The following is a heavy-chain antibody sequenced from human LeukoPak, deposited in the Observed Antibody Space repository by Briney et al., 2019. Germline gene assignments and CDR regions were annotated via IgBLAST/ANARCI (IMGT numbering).Heavy chain of an antibody. J-gene: IGHJ4*02. CDR2: MNPNSGNT. V-gene: IGHV1-8*01. CDR1: GYTFTSYD. CDR3: ARGRLRPTVRYYFDY. Sequence: ASVKVSCKASGYTFTSYDINWVRQATGRGLEWMGWMNPNSGNTGYAQKFQGRVTMTRNTSISTAYMELSSLRSEDTAVYYCARGRLRPTVRYYFDYWGQGTLVTVSS. D-gene: IGHD4-11*01.